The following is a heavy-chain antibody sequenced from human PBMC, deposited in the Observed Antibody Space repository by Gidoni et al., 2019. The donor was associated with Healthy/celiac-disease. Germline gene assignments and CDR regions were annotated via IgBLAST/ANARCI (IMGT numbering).Heavy chain of an antibody. J-gene: IGHJ4*02. V-gene: IGHV3-15*01. Sequence: EVQLVESGGGLVKPGGSLRPSCAASGFSFSNAWMSWFRQAPGKGLEWVGRIKSKTDGGTTDYAAPVKGRFTISRDDSKNTLYLQMNSLKTEDTAVYYCTTAGDYVWGSYRYFDYWGQGTLVTVSS. CDR1: GFSFSNAW. D-gene: IGHD3-16*02. CDR2: IKSKTDGGTT. CDR3: TTAGDYVWGSYRYFDY.